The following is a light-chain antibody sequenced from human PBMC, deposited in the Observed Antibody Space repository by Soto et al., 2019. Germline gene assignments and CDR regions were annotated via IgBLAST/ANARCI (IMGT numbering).Light chain of an antibody. CDR1: QTISSW. CDR2: KAS. CDR3: QHYNRYSEA. J-gene: IGKJ1*01. V-gene: IGKV1-5*03. Sequence: EIQMTQSPSTLSGSVGYRVTITFRSSQTISSWLAWYQQKPGKAPKLLIYKASTLKSGVPSRFSGSGSGTEFTLTISSLQTADFATYYCQHYNRYSEAFGQGT.